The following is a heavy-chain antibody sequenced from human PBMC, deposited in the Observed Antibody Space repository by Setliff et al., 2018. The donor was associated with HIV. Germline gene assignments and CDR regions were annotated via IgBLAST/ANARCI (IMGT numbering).Heavy chain of an antibody. V-gene: IGHV3-30*04. CDR1: GFAFSAYA. CDR2: IGPDGTNK. J-gene: IGHJ4*02. CDR3: ARDLDVSGSYDY. D-gene: IGHD1-26*01. Sequence: GGSLRLSCAASGFAFSAYAMHWVRQAPGKGLVWVSRIGPDGTNKYYADSVKGRFSISRDNSKNTVYLQMNNLKVDDTAPYFCARDLDVSGSYDYWGQGTQVTVSS.